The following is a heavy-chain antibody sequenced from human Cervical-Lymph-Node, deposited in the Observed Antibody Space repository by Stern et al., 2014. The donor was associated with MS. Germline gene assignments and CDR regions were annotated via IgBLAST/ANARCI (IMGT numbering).Heavy chain of an antibody. J-gene: IGHJ6*02. CDR2: INTGNGNR. Sequence: QEQLVESGAEVKKPGASVKVSCKTAGYNFTDYGIIWVRQAPGQRLEWMGWINTGNGNRRYSQKIQGRVTITRDTSASTAYMELSSLRSEDTAVYYCARTGTVVTSGYYYGMDVWGQGTTVTVSS. CDR3: ARTGTVVTSGYYYGMDV. D-gene: IGHD4-23*01. V-gene: IGHV1-3*04. CDR1: GYNFTDYG.